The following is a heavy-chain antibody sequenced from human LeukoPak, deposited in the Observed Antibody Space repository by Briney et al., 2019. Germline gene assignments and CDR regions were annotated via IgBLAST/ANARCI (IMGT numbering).Heavy chain of an antibody. V-gene: IGHV4-59*12. Sequence: PSETLSLACRLSGGVNSCYYWSRVRHPLGKGLEWLGHIFYTGHSHYNASLTSRIRMSLYPSPAPFSPELGSVFAARTGLYYIARIDPLGFFDQWGPGILVTVSS. D-gene: IGHD6-25*01. CDR1: GGVNSCYY. CDR3: ARIDPLGFFDQ. CDR2: IFYTGHS. J-gene: IGHJ4*02.